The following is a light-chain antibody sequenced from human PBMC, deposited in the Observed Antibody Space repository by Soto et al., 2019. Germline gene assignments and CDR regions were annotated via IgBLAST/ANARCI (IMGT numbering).Light chain of an antibody. Sequence: EIVMTQSPATLSVSPGERATLSCRASQSVGSDLAWYQLKPGQAPRLLIYGASTRATGIPARFSGSGSRTDFTLTISSLQSEDFAIYFCQQYNNWPPDRTFGQGTKVDIK. CDR1: QSVGSD. CDR3: QQYNNWPPDRT. J-gene: IGKJ1*01. CDR2: GAS. V-gene: IGKV3-15*01.